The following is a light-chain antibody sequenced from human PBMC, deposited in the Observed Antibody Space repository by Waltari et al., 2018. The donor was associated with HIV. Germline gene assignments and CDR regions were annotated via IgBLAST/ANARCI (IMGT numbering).Light chain of an antibody. CDR1: QRVDSTF. V-gene: IGKV3D-7*01. CDR3: RQEYNLPGT. CDR2: GSA. Sequence: EVVLTQSPATLSLSSGETDTLPCRASQRVDSTFLSWYQQKPGQAPRLLIYGSATGVSGSPPRFSGRESGTDFTLTISSLYPEDFAVYCCRQEYNLPGTFGQGTRVEIK. J-gene: IGKJ1*01.